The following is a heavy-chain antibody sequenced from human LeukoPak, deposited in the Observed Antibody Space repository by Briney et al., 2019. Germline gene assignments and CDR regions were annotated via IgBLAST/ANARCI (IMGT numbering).Heavy chain of an antibody. V-gene: IGHV1-69*13. D-gene: IGHD5-24*01. J-gene: IGHJ4*02. Sequence: SVKVSCKASGGTFISYAISWVQQAPGQGLEWMGGIIPIFGTANYAQKFQGRVTITADESTSTAYMELSSLRSEDTAVYYCATFRRDGYNGFDYWGQGTLVTVSS. CDR3: ATFRRDGYNGFDY. CDR2: IIPIFGTA. CDR1: GGTFISYA.